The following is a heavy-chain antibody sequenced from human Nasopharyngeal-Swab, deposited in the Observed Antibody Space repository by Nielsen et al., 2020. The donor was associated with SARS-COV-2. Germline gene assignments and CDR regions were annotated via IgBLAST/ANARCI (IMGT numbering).Heavy chain of an antibody. CDR1: GFTIGSYY. V-gene: IGHV3-23*01. D-gene: IGHD4-17*01. J-gene: IGHJ4*02. CDR3: ARDAPAHYGAFY. Sequence: GESLKISCAASGFTIGSYYMSWLRQAPGKGLEWVSTITGNGDTTYYADSVKGRFTISRDNSENTLYLQMDSLRGEDTAVYYCARDAPAHYGAFYWGRGTLVTVSS. CDR2: ITGNGDTT.